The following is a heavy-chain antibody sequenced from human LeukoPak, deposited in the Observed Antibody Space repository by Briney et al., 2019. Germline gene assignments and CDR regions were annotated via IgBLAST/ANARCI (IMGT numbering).Heavy chain of an antibody. CDR1: GGSISSYY. CDR2: IYTSGST. Sequence: SETLSLTCTVSGGSISSYYWSWIRQPAGKGLEWIGRIYTSGSTNYNPSLKSRVTMSEDTSKNQFSLKLSSVTAADTAVYYCARDMPGVWASSSWYNWFDPWGQGTLVTVSS. J-gene: IGHJ5*02. CDR3: ARDMPGVWASSSWYNWFDP. V-gene: IGHV4-4*07. D-gene: IGHD6-13*01.